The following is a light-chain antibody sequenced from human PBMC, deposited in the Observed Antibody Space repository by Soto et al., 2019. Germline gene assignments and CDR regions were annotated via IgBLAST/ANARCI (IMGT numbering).Light chain of an antibody. CDR2: GNT. J-gene: IGLJ2*01. CDR1: SSKIGAGYD. CDR3: QSYDSSLSGWL. V-gene: IGLV1-40*01. Sequence: QSVLTQPPSVSGAPGQRGTISCTGRSSKIGAGYDVHWYQQLPGTAPKLLVHGNTDRPSGVPDRFSGSKSGTSASLAITGLQAEDEADYYCQSYDSSLSGWLFGGGTKLTVL.